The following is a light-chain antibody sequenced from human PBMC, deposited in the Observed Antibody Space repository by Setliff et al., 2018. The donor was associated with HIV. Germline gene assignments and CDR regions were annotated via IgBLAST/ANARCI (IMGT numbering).Light chain of an antibody. CDR1: SSDVGGYNY. V-gene: IGLV2-14*01. CDR2: EVT. Sequence: QSVLAQPASAPGSPGQSIIISCTGTSSDVGGYNYVSWYQQHPGKAPKLIIYEVTNRPSGVSDRFSGSKSVNTASLTISGLQTEDGADYYCNSYTTSGTRVFGTGTKVTVL. CDR3: NSYTTSGTRV. J-gene: IGLJ1*01.